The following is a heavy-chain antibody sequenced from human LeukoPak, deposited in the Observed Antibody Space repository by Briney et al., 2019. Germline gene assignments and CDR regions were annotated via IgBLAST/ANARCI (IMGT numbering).Heavy chain of an antibody. CDR1: GFTFSNYG. CDR3: ARSAEIQLWFDFIAYMDV. Sequence: GGSLRLSCAASGFTFSNYGMNWVRQAPGKGLEWVSSISSSSSYIYYADSVKGRFTISRDNAKNSLYLQMNSLRAEDTAVYYCARSAEIQLWFDFIAYMDVWGKGTTVTVSS. V-gene: IGHV3-21*01. CDR2: ISSSSSYI. D-gene: IGHD5-18*01. J-gene: IGHJ6*03.